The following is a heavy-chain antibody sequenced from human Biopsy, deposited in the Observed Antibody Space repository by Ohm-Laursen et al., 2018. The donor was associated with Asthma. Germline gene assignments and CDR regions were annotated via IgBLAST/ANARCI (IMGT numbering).Heavy chain of an antibody. CDR1: GFVFSQCG. V-gene: IGHV3-30*03. J-gene: IGHJ3*02. D-gene: IGHD3-22*01. CDR2: VSSDGHNK. Sequence: SLRLSCTASGFVFSQCGMHWVRQGPGKGLEWVALVSSDGHNKYYEDSVKGRFTISRDNSSKRLYLQINRLTVEDSAVYFCARQSGQDYGDSSGFDIWGQGTKVAVSS. CDR3: ARQSGQDYGDSSGFDI.